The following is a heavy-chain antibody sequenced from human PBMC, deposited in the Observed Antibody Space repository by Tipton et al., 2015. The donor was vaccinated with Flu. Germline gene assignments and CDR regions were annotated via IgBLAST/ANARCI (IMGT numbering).Heavy chain of an antibody. D-gene: IGHD4-17*01. J-gene: IGHJ5*02. V-gene: IGHV4-38-2*02. CDR2: IYHSGST. CDR1: GYSISSGYY. Sequence: TLSLTCTVSGYSISSGYYWGWIRQPPGKGLEWIGSIYHSGSTYYNPSLKSRVTISVDTSKNQFSLKLSSVTAADTAVYYCARDRVGDYSGFDPWGQGTLVTVSS. CDR3: ARDRVGDYSGFDP.